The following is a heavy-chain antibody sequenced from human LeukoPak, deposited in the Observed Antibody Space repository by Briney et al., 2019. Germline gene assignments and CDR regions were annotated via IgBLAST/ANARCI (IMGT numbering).Heavy chain of an antibody. V-gene: IGHV1-18*01. CDR3: ARARRGVEMATIFDY. CDR1: GYTFTSYG. Sequence: ASVKVSCKASGYTFTSYGISWVRQAPGQGLEWMGWISAYNGNTNYAQKLQGRVTMTTDTSTSTAYMELRSLRSDDTAVYYCARARRGVEMATIFDYWGQGTLVTVSS. J-gene: IGHJ4*02. CDR2: ISAYNGNT. D-gene: IGHD5-24*01.